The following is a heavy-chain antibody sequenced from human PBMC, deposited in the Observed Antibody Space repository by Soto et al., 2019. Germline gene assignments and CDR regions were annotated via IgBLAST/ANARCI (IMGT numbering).Heavy chain of an antibody. J-gene: IGHJ4*02. CDR1: GFNFFNYG. CDR2: IRAFSGRK. V-gene: IGHV1-18*01. D-gene: IGHD1-26*01. Sequence: QVQLVQSGAEVKKPGASVKVSCKTSGFNFFNYGYTWWRQAPGQGLEWVGCIRAFSGRKDYAPKFQGRVTLTADTSTSTAYMELGSLTSDDTAVYYCARTSSTANFEGWGQGTLVTVSS. CDR3: ARTSSTANFEG.